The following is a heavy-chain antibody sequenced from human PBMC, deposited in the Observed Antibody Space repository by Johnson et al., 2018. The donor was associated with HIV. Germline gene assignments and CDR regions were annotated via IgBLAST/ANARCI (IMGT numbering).Heavy chain of an antibody. D-gene: IGHD2-21*01. Sequence: QLVESGGGLVQPGRSLRLSCAASGFTFDDYAMHWVRQAPGKGLEWVSGISWNSGSIGYADSVKGRFTISRDNAKNSLYLQMNSLRAEDTALYYCAKDIWSYCGGDCSPGSAFDIWGRGTMVTVSS. J-gene: IGHJ3*02. CDR2: ISWNSGSI. CDR1: GFTFDDYA. V-gene: IGHV3-9*01. CDR3: AKDIWSYCGGDCSPGSAFDI.